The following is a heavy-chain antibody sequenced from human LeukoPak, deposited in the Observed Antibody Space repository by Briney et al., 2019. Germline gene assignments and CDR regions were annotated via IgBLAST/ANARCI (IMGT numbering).Heavy chain of an antibody. Sequence: PSETLSLTCTVSGGSISSGSYYWSWIRQPAGKGLEWIGRIYTSGSTNYNPSLKSRVTISVDTSKNQFSLKLSSVTAADTAVYYCARGDDGFVGATGWYYYYMDVWGKGTTVTVSS. J-gene: IGHJ6*03. CDR2: IYTSGST. CDR3: ARGDDGFVGATGWYYYYMDV. CDR1: GGSISSGSYY. V-gene: IGHV4-61*02. D-gene: IGHD1-26*01.